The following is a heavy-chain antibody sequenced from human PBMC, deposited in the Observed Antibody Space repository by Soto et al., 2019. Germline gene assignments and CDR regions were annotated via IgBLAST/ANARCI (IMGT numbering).Heavy chain of an antibody. CDR1: GGSISSGGYS. CDR2: IYHSGST. CDR3: ARFNVDTAIEGPYYFDY. Sequence: QLQLQESGSGLVKPSQTLSLTCAVSGGSISSGGYSWSWIRQPPGKGLEWIGYIYHSGSTYYNPSLKSRVTISVDRSKNQFSLKLSSVTAADTAVYYCARFNVDTAIEGPYYFDYWGQGTLVTVSS. J-gene: IGHJ4*02. V-gene: IGHV4-30-2*01. D-gene: IGHD5-18*01.